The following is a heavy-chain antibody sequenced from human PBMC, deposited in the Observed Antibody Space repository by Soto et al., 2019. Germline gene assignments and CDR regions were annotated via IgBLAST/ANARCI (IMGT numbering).Heavy chain of an antibody. CDR3: ATRAKYYYYYGMDV. Sequence: GGSLRLSCSASGFTFSSYWMHWVRQAQGKGLVWVSRINSDGSSTSYADSVKGRFTISRDNAKNTLYLQMNSLRAEDTAVYYCATRAKYYYYYGMDVWGQGTTVTVSS. CDR1: GFTFSSYW. CDR2: INSDGSST. V-gene: IGHV3-74*01. J-gene: IGHJ6*02.